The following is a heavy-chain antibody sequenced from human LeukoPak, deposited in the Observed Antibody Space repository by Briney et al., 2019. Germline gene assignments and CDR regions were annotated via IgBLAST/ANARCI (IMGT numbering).Heavy chain of an antibody. D-gene: IGHD6-6*01. J-gene: IGHJ4*02. Sequence: PPETLSLTCAVSGYSISSGYYWGWIRQPPGKGLEWIGSIYHSGSTYYNPSLKSRVTISVDTSKNQFSLKLSSVTAADTAVYYCASTSSSSSSQFDYWGQGTLVTVSS. V-gene: IGHV4-38-2*01. CDR3: ASTSSSSSSQFDY. CDR2: IYHSGST. CDR1: GYSISSGYY.